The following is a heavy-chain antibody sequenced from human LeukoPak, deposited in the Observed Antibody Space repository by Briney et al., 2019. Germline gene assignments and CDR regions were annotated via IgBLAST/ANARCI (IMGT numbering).Heavy chain of an antibody. J-gene: IGHJ5*02. V-gene: IGHV4-59*01. D-gene: IGHD3-22*01. CDR2: IYYSGST. Sequence: PSETLSLTCTVSGGSISSYYWSWIRQPPGKGLEWIGYIYYSGSTNYNPSLKSRVTISVDTSKNQFSLKLSSVTAADTAVYYCARGNNYYDSSGYYFNWFDPWGQGTLVTVSS. CDR3: ARGNNYYDSSGYYFNWFDP. CDR1: GGSISSYY.